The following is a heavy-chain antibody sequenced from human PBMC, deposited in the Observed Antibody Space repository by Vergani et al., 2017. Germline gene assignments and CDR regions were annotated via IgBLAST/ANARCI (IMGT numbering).Heavy chain of an antibody. J-gene: IGHJ4*02. Sequence: QVQLQELGPGLVKPSQTLPLTCTVSGDSMNSDDFYWSWIRQPPGKGLEWIGNIFYSGSTYYNPSLKSRLTLSVALSKNLFSLKLNSVTAADSAVYYCARFKWHDIDYWGQGTLVTVSS. V-gene: IGHV4-30-4*01. D-gene: IGHD1-20*01. CDR1: GDSMNSDDFY. CDR3: ARFKWHDIDY. CDR2: IFYSGST.